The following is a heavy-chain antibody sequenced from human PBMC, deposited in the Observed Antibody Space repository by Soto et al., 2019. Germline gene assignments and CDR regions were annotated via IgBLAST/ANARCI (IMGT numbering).Heavy chain of an antibody. CDR2: IYHSGST. V-gene: IGHV4-4*02. J-gene: IGHJ4*02. D-gene: IGHD5-18*01. CDR3: ARNSGYSYGYAFDY. Sequence: TSETLSLTCAVSGGSISSSNWWSWVRQPPGKGLEWIGEIYHSGSTNYNPSLKSRVTISVDKSKNQFSLKLSSVTAADTAVYYCARNSGYSYGYAFDYWGQGTLVTVSS. CDR1: GGSISSSNW.